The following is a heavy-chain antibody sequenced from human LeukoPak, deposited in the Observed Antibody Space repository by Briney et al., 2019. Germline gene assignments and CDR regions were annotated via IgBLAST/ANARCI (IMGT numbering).Heavy chain of an antibody. CDR2: IKSDGGTT. D-gene: IGHD4-17*01. Sequence: GGSLRLSCAASGFTFSGSAMHWVRQAPGKGLEWIGRIKSDGGTTDYAAPVKGRFTISRDDSKNTLYLQMNSLKAEDAAVYYCTTDLGDYGDYIRCWGQGTLVTVSS. J-gene: IGHJ4*02. V-gene: IGHV3-15*01. CDR3: TTDLGDYGDYIRC. CDR1: GFTFSGSA.